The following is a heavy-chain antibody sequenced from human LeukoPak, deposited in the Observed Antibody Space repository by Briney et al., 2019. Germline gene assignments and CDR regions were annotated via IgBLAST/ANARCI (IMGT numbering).Heavy chain of an antibody. CDR1: GYTLTGHY. Sequence: RASVKVSCRPFGYTLTGHYLHWVRQAPGQGLEWMGWINPNSGGKKHAQNFQGRVTLTRDTSIGTAYMELSSLRSDDTAVYYCARGYYGGINYFQYWGQGTLVTVSS. CDR3: ARGYYGGINYFQY. V-gene: IGHV1-2*02. D-gene: IGHD3-3*01. J-gene: IGHJ4*02. CDR2: INPNSGGK.